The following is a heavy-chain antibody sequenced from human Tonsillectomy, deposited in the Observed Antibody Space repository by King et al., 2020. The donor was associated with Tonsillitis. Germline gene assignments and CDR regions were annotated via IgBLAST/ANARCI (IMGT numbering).Heavy chain of an antibody. CDR2: IYYSGGT. D-gene: IGHD2-2*01. V-gene: IGHV4-31*03. CDR1: GGSISSGGYY. Sequence: VQLQESGPGLVKPSQTLSLTCTVSGGSISSGGYYWNWIRQHPGKGLEWIVNIYYSGGTYYNPSLKSRVTIPVVASGNQFSLNLTSVTAADTAVYYCARGKGYCSSTSCLGRYFDLWGRGTLVTVSS. CDR3: ARGKGYCSSTSCLGRYFDL. J-gene: IGHJ2*01.